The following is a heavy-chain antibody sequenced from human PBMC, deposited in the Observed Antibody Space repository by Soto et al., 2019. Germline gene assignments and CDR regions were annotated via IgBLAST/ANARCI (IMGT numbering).Heavy chain of an antibody. V-gene: IGHV4-59*01. CDR1: GGSISSYY. D-gene: IGHD4-17*01. CDR2: IYYSGST. CDR3: ARGTVITKGGFDY. J-gene: IGHJ4*02. Sequence: SETLSLTCTVSGGSISSYYWSWIRQPPGKGLEWIGYIYYSGSTNYNPSLKSRVTISVDTSKNQFSLKLSSVTAADTAVYYCARGTVITKGGFDYWGQGTLVTVSS.